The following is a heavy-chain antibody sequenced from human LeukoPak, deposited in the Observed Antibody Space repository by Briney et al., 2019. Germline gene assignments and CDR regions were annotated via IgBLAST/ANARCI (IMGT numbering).Heavy chain of an antibody. Sequence: GGSLRLSCAASGFTFSSYSMNWVRQAPGKGLEWVSGINLNGGYTSYADYVKGRFTVSRDNAKNSLYLQMNSLRAEDTALYYCARGYSDLYFFDYWGQGTLVTVSS. CDR2: INLNGGYT. D-gene: IGHD1-1*01. V-gene: IGHV3-20*04. J-gene: IGHJ4*02. CDR3: ARGYSDLYFFDY. CDR1: GFTFSSYS.